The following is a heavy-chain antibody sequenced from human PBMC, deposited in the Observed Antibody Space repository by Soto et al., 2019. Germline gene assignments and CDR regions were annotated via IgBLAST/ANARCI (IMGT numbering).Heavy chain of an antibody. J-gene: IGHJ4*02. CDR2: LIPLFGTT. CDR1: GGTFSGHA. CDR3: ARGTNWGYGFDS. D-gene: IGHD7-27*01. V-gene: IGHV1-69*06. Sequence: QVQLVQSGAEVKKPGSSVKVSCEASGGTFSGHAISWVRQAPGQGPEWMGGLIPLFGTTQHAQNFQDTLTILAAKSTRTAYMELTSLRFEDTAISYCARGTNWGYGFDSWGQGTLVTVSS.